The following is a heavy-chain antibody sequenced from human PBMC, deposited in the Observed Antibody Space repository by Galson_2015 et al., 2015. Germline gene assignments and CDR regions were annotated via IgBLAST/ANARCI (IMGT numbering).Heavy chain of an antibody. D-gene: IGHD6-13*01. Sequence: SLRLSCAASGFTFSSYAMSWVRQAPGKGLEWVSTISGSGGSTYYTGSVKGRFTISRDNSKNTLYMQMNSLRAEDTALYYCAKDLASSSSWYRGDYWGQGTLVSVSS. V-gene: IGHV3-23*01. J-gene: IGHJ4*02. CDR2: ISGSGGST. CDR3: AKDLASSSSWYRGDY. CDR1: GFTFSSYA.